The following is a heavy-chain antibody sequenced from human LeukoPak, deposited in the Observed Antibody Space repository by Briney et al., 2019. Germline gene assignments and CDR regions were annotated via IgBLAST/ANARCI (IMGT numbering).Heavy chain of an antibody. CDR2: IIPIFGTA. V-gene: IGHV1-69*13. CDR1: GGTFSSYA. CDR3: AREGFSDTLDHYYGMDV. D-gene: IGHD2-2*02. Sequence: ASAKVSCKASGGTFSSYAISWVRQAPGQGLEWMGGIIPIFGTANYAQKFQGRVTVTADESTSTAYMELSSLRSEDTAVYYCAREGFSDTLDHYYGMDVWGQGTTVTVSS. J-gene: IGHJ6*02.